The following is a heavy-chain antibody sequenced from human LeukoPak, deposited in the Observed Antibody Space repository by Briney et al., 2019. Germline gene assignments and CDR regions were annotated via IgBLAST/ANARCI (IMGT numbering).Heavy chain of an antibody. V-gene: IGHV3-30*02. CDR2: IQYDGSNQ. J-gene: IGHJ3*02. CDR1: GFLFSSYG. CDR3: ARELREHGVFDI. D-gene: IGHD1-26*01. Sequence: GGSLRLSCAASGFLFSSYGMHWVRQAPGKGLEWVAFIQYDGSNQYYADSVKGRFTISRDNAKKSLFLQMNSLRAEDTAVYYCARELREHGVFDIWGQGIMVTVSS.